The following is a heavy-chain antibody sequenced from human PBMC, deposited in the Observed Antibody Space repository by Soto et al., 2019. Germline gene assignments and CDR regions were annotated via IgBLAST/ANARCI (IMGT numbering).Heavy chain of an antibody. CDR2: IYSGGGT. CDR3: ATRMTTAPY. J-gene: IGHJ4*02. Sequence: EVRLVQSGGGVVQPGGSLRLSCAASLFIVSDNYMSWVRQAPGKGLEWVSLIYSGGGTDYAESVKGRFTISRDNSKNTLYLQMNRLKAEDTGIYYCATRMTTAPYWGQGTVVTVSS. CDR1: LFIVSDNY. D-gene: IGHD4-17*01. V-gene: IGHV3-66*01.